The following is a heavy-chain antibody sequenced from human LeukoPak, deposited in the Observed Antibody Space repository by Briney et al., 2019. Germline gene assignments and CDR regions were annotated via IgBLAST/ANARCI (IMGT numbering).Heavy chain of an antibody. D-gene: IGHD6-6*01. CDR2: IIPIFGTA. CDR1: GGTFSSYA. CDR3: ARGLAARPPGSIYYYYMDV. Sequence: SVKVSCKASGGTFSSYAISWVRQAPGQGLEWMGGIIPIFGTANYAQKFQGRVTITADKSTSTAYMELSSLRSEETAVYYCARGLAARPPGSIYYYYMDVWGKGTTVTVSS. V-gene: IGHV1-69*06. J-gene: IGHJ6*03.